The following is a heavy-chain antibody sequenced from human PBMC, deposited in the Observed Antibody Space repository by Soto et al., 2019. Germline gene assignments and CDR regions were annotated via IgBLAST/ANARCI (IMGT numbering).Heavy chain of an antibody. CDR2: ISSIGTTI. CDR3: ARHRGAFDH. Sequence: EVQEVESGGGFVQPGGYLRLSCAPSRFTFSSYEMHWVRQAPGKGLEWIAYISSIGTTIYYADSVKGRFIISRDNAKNSLYRQMNSLRAEDTAGYYCARHRGAFDHWGQGTLVTVSS. D-gene: IGHD3-10*01. V-gene: IGHV3-48*03. CDR1: RFTFSSYE. J-gene: IGHJ4*02.